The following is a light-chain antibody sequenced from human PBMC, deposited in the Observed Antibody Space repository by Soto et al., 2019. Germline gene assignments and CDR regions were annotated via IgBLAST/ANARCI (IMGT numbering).Light chain of an antibody. Sequence: DIQLTQSPSFLSASVGDRVTITCRASQDISFYLAWYQEKPGQAPKLLIYAASTLQRGVPSRFSGSGSGTEFTLTFSSLQPEDCATYYCQQFNSYPPPFGGGTKVEIK. CDR1: QDISFY. V-gene: IGKV1-9*01. J-gene: IGKJ4*01. CDR3: QQFNSYPPP. CDR2: AAS.